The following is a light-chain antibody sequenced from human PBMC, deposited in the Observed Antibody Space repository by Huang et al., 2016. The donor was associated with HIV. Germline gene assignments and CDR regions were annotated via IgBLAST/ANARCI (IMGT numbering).Light chain of an antibody. V-gene: IGKV1-5*03. Sequence: DIQMTQSPSTLSASVGDRVTITCRASQSISSWLAWYQQKPGKPPKLLIYKASSLESGVPSRFSGSESGTEFTLTISSLQPDDFATYYCQQYNSYSPRTFGQGTKVEIK. CDR1: QSISSW. J-gene: IGKJ1*01. CDR2: KAS. CDR3: QQYNSYSPRT.